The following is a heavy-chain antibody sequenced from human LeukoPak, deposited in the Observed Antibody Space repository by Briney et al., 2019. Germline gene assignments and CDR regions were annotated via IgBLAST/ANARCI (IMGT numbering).Heavy chain of an antibody. J-gene: IGHJ5*02. CDR2: IRDSGEA. CDR3: ARDRAANQDWVEFDP. V-gene: IGHV3-66*03. Sequence: PGGSLRLSCAASGFTVGSNYMSWVRQAPGKGLEWVGLIRDSGEAFYADFARGRFAISRDESENTLYLQMNSLGVEDTAVYFCARDRAANQDWVEFDPWGQGTPVIVSS. D-gene: IGHD3/OR15-3a*01. CDR1: GFTVGSNY.